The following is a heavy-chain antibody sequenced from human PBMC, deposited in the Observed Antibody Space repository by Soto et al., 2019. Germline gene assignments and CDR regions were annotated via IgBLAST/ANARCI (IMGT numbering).Heavy chain of an antibody. Sequence: PGGSLRLSCAASGFTFSSYAMHWVRQAPGKGLEWVAVISYDGSNKYYADSVKGRFTISRDNSKNTLYLQMNSLRAEDTAVYYCARDRNGQWLVLGYWGQGTLVTVSS. CDR3: ARDRNGQWLVLGY. CDR1: GFTFSSYA. V-gene: IGHV3-30-3*01. CDR2: ISYDGSNK. D-gene: IGHD6-19*01. J-gene: IGHJ4*02.